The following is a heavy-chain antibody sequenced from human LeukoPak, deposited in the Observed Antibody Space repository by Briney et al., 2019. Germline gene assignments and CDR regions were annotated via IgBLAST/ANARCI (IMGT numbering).Heavy chain of an antibody. D-gene: IGHD2-21*01. Sequence: KPSETLSLTCTVSGGSISSSGYYWGWIRQPPGKGLEWIGSIYYSGSTYYNPSLKSRVTISVDTSKNQFSLKLSSVTAADTAVYYCARSVMVIAIDAFDIWGQGTMVTVSS. J-gene: IGHJ3*02. CDR1: GGSISSSGYY. CDR2: IYYSGST. CDR3: ARSVMVIAIDAFDI. V-gene: IGHV4-39*01.